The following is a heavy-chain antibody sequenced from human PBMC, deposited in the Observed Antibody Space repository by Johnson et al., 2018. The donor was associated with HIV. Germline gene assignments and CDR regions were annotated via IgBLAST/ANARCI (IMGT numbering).Heavy chain of an antibody. CDR1: GFTFSNSA. Sequence: QVQLVESGGGVVQPGRALRLSCAASGFTFSNSAMHWVRQAPGKGLEWVAVISYDGDNVYYADSVKGRFTISRDNSKNTLYLQMNSLRVADTAVYYCARDRSLWFRELWPRDAFEMWGQGTKITVS. J-gene: IGHJ3*02. D-gene: IGHD3-10*01. CDR3: ARDRSLWFRELWPRDAFEM. V-gene: IGHV3-30-3*01. CDR2: ISYDGDNV.